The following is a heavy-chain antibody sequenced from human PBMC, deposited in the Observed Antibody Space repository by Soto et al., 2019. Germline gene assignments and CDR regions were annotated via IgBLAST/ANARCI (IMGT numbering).Heavy chain of an antibody. D-gene: IGHD5-12*01. V-gene: IGHV4-31*03. CDR2: IYNSGST. CDR1: GGSISSVGYY. J-gene: IGHJ5*02. Sequence: QVQMQESGPGLVNPSQALSLTCTVSGGSISSVGYYWSWIRQHPGKGLEWIGYIYNSGSTHYNPSLKSRITMSVDTSKNQFSLKLSSVTVADTAVYFCARETVGTIDRWGQGTLVTVSS. CDR3: ARETVGTIDR.